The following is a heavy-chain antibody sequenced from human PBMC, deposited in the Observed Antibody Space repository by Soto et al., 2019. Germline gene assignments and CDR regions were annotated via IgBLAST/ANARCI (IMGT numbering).Heavy chain of an antibody. Sequence: GGSLRLSCAASGFTFSSYSMNWVRQAPGKGLEWVSSISSSSSYIYYADSVKGRFTISRDNAKNSLYLQMNSLRAEDTAVYYCLTSIAARHYYYYYMDVWGKGTTVTVSS. V-gene: IGHV3-21*01. CDR1: GFTFSSYS. D-gene: IGHD6-6*01. J-gene: IGHJ6*03. CDR2: ISSSSSYI. CDR3: LTSIAARHYYYYYMDV.